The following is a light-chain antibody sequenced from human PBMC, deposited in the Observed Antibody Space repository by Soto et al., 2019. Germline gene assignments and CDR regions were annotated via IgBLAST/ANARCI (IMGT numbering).Light chain of an antibody. J-gene: IGKJ1*01. Sequence: DIQMTQSPSTLSASVGDRVTITCRASQSLSNWLAWYQQKPGKAPKLLIYDASSLESGVPSRFSGSGSGTVFPLTISSQQPDDFATYYCQQYASYCTFGQGTNVEIK. CDR1: QSLSNW. CDR3: QQYASYCT. V-gene: IGKV1-5*01. CDR2: DAS.